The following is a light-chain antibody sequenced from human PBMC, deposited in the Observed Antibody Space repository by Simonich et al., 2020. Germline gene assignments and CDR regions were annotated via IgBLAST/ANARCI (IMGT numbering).Light chain of an antibody. CDR2: DGS. V-gene: IGLV2-14*03. CDR1: SSDVGGYNY. CDR3: SSYTSSSTLVV. Sequence: QSALTQPASVSGSPGQSITISCTGTSSDVGGYNYVSWYQHHPGKAPKLMIYDGSHRPSGVSNRFSGSKSANTASLTISGLQAEDEADYYCSSYTSSSTLVVFGGGTKLTVL. J-gene: IGLJ2*01.